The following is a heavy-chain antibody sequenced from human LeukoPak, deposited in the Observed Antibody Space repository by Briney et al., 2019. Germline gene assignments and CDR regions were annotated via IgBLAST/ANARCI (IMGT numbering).Heavy chain of an antibody. V-gene: IGHV3-23*01. CDR1: GFTFGSCA. J-gene: IGHJ4*02. CDR2: ISGIGVAT. CDR3: AKRAVTTFSSGFHY. Sequence: GGSLRLSCAASGFTFGSCAMTWVRQAPGKGLEWVSVISGIGVATYYADSVKGRFTISRDNSKNTLYLQMNSLSAEDTAVYYCAKRAVTTFSSGFHYWGQGTLVTVSS. D-gene: IGHD4-17*01.